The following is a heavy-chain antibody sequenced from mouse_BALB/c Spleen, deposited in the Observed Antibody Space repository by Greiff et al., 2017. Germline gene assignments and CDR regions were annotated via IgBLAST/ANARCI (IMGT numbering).Heavy chain of an antibody. CDR1: GFTFSSFG. CDR3: ARSYYAQTAWFAY. J-gene: IGHJ3*01. V-gene: IGHV5-17*02. Sequence: EVKLVESGGGLVQPGGSRKLSCAASGFTFSSFGMHWVRQAPEKGLEWVAYISSGSSTIYYADTVKGRFTISRDNPKNTLFLQMTGLRSEDTAMYYCARSYYAQTAWFAYWGQGTLVTVSA. D-gene: IGHD1-1*02. CDR2: ISSGSSTI.